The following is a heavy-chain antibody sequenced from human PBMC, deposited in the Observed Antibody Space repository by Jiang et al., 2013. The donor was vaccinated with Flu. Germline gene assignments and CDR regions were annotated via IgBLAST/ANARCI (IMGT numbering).Heavy chain of an antibody. CDR3: AAGYSSGWDDY. Sequence: QLLESGGGLVQPGGSLRLSCAASGFTFSSYWMSWVRQAPGKGLEWVANIKQDGSEKYYVDSVKGRFTISRDNAKNSLYLQMNSLRAEDTAVYYCAAGYSSGWDDYWGQGTLVTVSS. CDR1: GFTFSSYW. CDR2: IKQDGSEK. D-gene: IGHD6-19*01. V-gene: IGHV3-7*03. J-gene: IGHJ4*02.